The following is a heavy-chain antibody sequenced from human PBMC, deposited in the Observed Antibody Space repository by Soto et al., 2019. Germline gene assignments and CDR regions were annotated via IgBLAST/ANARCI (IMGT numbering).Heavy chain of an antibody. CDR1: GGSISSGGYY. D-gene: IGHD2-15*01. CDR3: ARDKIDRDSYAFDT. J-gene: IGHJ3*02. Sequence: NPSETLSFTCTVSGGSISSGGYYWSWIRQHPGKGLEWIGYIYYSGSTYYNPSLKSRVTISVDTSKNQFSLKLSSVTAADTAVYYCARDKIDRDSYAFDTWGQGTMVTVSS. CDR2: IYYSGST. V-gene: IGHV4-31*03.